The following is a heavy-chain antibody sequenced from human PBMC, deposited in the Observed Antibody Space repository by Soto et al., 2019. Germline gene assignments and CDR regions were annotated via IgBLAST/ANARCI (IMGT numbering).Heavy chain of an antibody. D-gene: IGHD5-18*01. V-gene: IGHV5-10-1*01. Sequence: PGASLKISCKGSGYSITSYSISWVRQMPGKGLEWMGRIDPSDSYTNYSPSFQGHVTISADKSISTAYLQWSSLKASGTAMYYCARRKTAMVTSDYYGMDVWGQGTTVTVSS. CDR2: IDPSDSYT. CDR3: ARRKTAMVTSDYYGMDV. CDR1: GYSITSYS. J-gene: IGHJ6*02.